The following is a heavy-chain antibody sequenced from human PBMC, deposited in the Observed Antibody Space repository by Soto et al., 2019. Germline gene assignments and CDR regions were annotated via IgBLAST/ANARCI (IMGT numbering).Heavy chain of an antibody. J-gene: IGHJ6*04. Sequence: SETLPLTCAVSGGSISSYYWSWIRQPPGKGLEWIGYIYYSGSTNYNPSLKSRVTISVDTSKNQFSLKLSSVTAADTAVYYCAREGCSSTSCYPPSHYYGRDAWRKGTTVTV. V-gene: IGHV4-59*01. CDR3: AREGCSSTSCYPPSHYYGRDA. D-gene: IGHD2-2*01. CDR2: IYYSGST. CDR1: GGSISSYY.